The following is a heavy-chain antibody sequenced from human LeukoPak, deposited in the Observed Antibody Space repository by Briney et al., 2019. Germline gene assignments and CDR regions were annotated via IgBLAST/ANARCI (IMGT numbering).Heavy chain of an antibody. CDR1: GFTFSSYW. V-gene: IGHV3-7*02. Sequence: GGSLRLSCAASGFTFSSYWMSWVRQAPVKGLEWVANIKQDGSEKYYVDSVKGRFTISRDNAKNSLYLQMNSLRAEDTAVYYCASRGYCSGGSCYQPGFDYWGQGTLVTVSS. CDR3: ASRGYCSGGSCYQPGFDY. J-gene: IGHJ4*02. D-gene: IGHD2-15*01. CDR2: IKQDGSEK.